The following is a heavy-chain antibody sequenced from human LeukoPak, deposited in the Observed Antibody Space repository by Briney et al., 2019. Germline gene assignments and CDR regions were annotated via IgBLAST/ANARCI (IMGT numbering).Heavy chain of an antibody. V-gene: IGHV4-30-4*01. CDR3: ARGRRRLDILTGYPYSYFDY. D-gene: IGHD3-9*01. J-gene: IGHJ4*02. Sequence: SWIRQPPGKGLEWIGYIYYSGSTYYNPSLKSRVTISVDTSKNQFSLKLSSVTAADTAVYYCARGRRRLDILTGYPYSYFDYWGQGTLVTVSS. CDR2: IYYSGST.